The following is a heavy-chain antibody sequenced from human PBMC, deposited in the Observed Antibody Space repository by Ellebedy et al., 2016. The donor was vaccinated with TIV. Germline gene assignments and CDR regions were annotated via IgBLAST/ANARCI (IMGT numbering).Heavy chain of an antibody. D-gene: IGHD6-19*01. CDR1: GYTFTNYA. Sequence: ASVKVSCKASGYTFTNYAMNWVRQAPGQGLEWMGWINTNTGKSTYAQGSTGRFVFSLDSSVSTAYLQISSLKAEDTAVYYCAREPVAGTAWYDPWGQGTLVTVSS. CDR3: AREPVAGTAWYDP. J-gene: IGHJ5*02. V-gene: IGHV7-4-1*02. CDR2: INTNTGKS.